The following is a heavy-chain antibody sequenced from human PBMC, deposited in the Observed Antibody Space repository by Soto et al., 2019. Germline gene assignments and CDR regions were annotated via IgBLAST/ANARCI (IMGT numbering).Heavy chain of an antibody. Sequence: QVQLVESGGGVVQPGRSLRLSCAASGFTFSSYAMHWVRQAPGKGLEWVAVISYDGSNKYYADSVKGRFTISRDNSKNTLYLQMNSLRAEDTALYYWARDTKNSQTRYSSSWAIDYWGQGTLVTVSS. D-gene: IGHD6-13*01. CDR1: GFTFSSYA. J-gene: IGHJ4*02. CDR2: ISYDGSNK. V-gene: IGHV3-30-3*01. CDR3: ARDTKNSQTRYSSSWAIDY.